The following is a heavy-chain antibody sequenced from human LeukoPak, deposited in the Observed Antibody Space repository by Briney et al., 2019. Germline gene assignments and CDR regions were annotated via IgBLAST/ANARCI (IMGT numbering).Heavy chain of an antibody. V-gene: IGHV1-69*05. Sequence: SVKVSCKASGGTFSSYAISWVRQAPGQGLEWMGRIIPIFGTANYAQKFQGRVTISTDESTSTAYMELGGLSSEDTAVYYCAREAVVGVAASNWFDPWGQGTLVTVSS. CDR3: AREAVVGVAASNWFDP. J-gene: IGHJ5*02. D-gene: IGHD2-15*01. CDR2: IIPIFGTA. CDR1: GGTFSSYA.